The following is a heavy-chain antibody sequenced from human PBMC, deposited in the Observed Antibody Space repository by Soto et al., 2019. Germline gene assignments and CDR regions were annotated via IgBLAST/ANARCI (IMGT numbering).Heavy chain of an antibody. Sequence: QVHLQESGPGLVKPSQTLSLTCTVSGGSINSDAYFWSWVRQHPGKGLEWIGYIYYSGNTYYNPSLKSRVSISIDPSKNQFSLKLKSVTAADTGVYYCATASAVTHAALAWGQGTMVTVAS. CDR3: ATASAVTHAALA. CDR2: IYYSGNT. CDR1: GGSINSDAYF. D-gene: IGHD6-25*01. J-gene: IGHJ3*01. V-gene: IGHV4-31*03.